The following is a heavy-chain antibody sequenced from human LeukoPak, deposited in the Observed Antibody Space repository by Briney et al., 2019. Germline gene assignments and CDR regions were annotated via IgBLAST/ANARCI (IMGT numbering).Heavy chain of an antibody. J-gene: IGHJ5*01. CDR1: TSH. D-gene: IGHD3-22*01. Sequence: ASVKVSCKATSHISWVRQAPGQGLEWMGWIGSYEGDTYYAQKFQGRVTVTTDTSTNTAYMELRSLRADDTAVYYCARDFWNFYDSSGYYRNFDSWGQGTLVTVFS. CDR3: ARDFWNFYDSSGYYRNFDS. CDR2: IGSYEGDT. V-gene: IGHV1-18*01.